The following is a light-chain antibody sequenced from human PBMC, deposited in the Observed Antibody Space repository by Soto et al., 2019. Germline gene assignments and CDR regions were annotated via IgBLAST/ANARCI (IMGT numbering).Light chain of an antibody. CDR2: GAS. CDR3: QHYGSSPFT. CDR1: QSVSSSY. J-gene: IGKJ3*01. Sequence: EIVLTQSPGTLSLSPGERATLSCRASQSVSSSYLAWYQQKPGQAPRLLVYGASSRATGIPDRFSGSGSGTDLPLTISRVEPEDFAVYYCQHYGSSPFTFGPGTRVDIK. V-gene: IGKV3-20*01.